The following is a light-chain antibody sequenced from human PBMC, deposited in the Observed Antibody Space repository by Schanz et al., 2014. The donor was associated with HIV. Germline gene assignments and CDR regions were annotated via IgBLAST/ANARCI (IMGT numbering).Light chain of an antibody. CDR3: CSFAGSYTLV. Sequence: QSALTQPASASGSPGQSITISCTGTSSDVGTYDYVSWYQQHPGTAPKLMIYDVSRRPSGVPDRFSGSKSGNTASLTVSGLQAEDEADYYCCSFAGSYTLVFGGGTKLTVL. CDR2: DVS. V-gene: IGLV2-8*01. J-gene: IGLJ2*01. CDR1: SSDVGTYDY.